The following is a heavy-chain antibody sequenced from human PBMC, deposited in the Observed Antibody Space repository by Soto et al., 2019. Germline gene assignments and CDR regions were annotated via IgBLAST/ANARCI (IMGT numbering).Heavy chain of an antibody. Sequence: SETLSLTCTVSGASITGTSYWSWIRQPAGKGLEWIGRFSLSGTTNYNPSLRSRVTMSAGVSKNQFSLRLTSVTAADTALYYCARGMTPPGAPAWYYFDSWGQGTLVTVSS. CDR3: ARGMTPPGAPAWYYFDS. V-gene: IGHV4-4*07. CDR2: FSLSGTT. D-gene: IGHD2-8*02. J-gene: IGHJ4*02. CDR1: GASITGTSY.